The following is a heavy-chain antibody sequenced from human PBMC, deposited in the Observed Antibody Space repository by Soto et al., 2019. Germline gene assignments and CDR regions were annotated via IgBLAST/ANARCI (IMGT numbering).Heavy chain of an antibody. Sequence: EVQLVQSGGGLVQAGGSLRLACEGSGFMFSDYWMSWVRQVPGKGLEWVANIKRDGSEKYYVDSVKGRFTVSRDNAKNSLYLQMNSLATEDTAIYYCARAVKLVVPAATCYFDNWGQGTLVTVSS. CDR3: ARAVKLVVPAATCYFDN. CDR2: IKRDGSEK. J-gene: IGHJ4*01. D-gene: IGHD2-2*01. V-gene: IGHV3-7*03. CDR1: GFMFSDYW.